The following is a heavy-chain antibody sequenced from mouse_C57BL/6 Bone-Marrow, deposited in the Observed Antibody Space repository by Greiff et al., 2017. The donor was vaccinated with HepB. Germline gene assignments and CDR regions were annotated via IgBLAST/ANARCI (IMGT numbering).Heavy chain of an antibody. CDR3: ARWNDGYYEGWFDY. CDR1: GYTFTSYW. V-gene: IGHV1-52*01. J-gene: IGHJ3*01. Sequence: QVQLQQPGAELVRPGSSVKLSCKASGYTFTSYWMHWVKQRPIQGLEWIGNIDPSDSETHYNQKFKDKATLTVDKSSSTAYMQLSSLTSEDAAVYYCARWNDGYYEGWFDYWGQGTLVTVSA. D-gene: IGHD2-3*01. CDR2: IDPSDSET.